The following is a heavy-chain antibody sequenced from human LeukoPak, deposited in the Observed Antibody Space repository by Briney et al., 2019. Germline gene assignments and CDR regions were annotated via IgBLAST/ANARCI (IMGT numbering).Heavy chain of an antibody. V-gene: IGHV1-2*02. CDR2: INPNSGGT. CDR1: GYTFTGCY. CDR3: ARAPLFYTAMVTLDEYFQH. D-gene: IGHD5-18*01. J-gene: IGHJ1*01. Sequence: ASVKVSCKASGYTFTGCYMHWVRQAPGQGLEWMGWINPNSGGTNYAQNFQGRVTMTSDTSISTAYMELSRLRSDDTAVYYCARAPLFYTAMVTLDEYFQHWGQGTLVTVSS.